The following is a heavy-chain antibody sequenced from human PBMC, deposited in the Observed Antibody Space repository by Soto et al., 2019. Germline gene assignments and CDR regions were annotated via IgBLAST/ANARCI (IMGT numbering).Heavy chain of an antibody. Sequence: PGGSLRLSCVGSGFTFSTYSINWVRQAPGKGLEGVSSISSRSDIYYADSVKGRFTISRDNAKNSVSLQMNSLRAEDTAVYYCAREYTAWPLAYGLDVWGQGTTVTVSS. V-gene: IGHV3-21*01. CDR3: AREYTAWPLAYGLDV. D-gene: IGHD2-2*02. CDR1: GFTFSTYS. J-gene: IGHJ6*02. CDR2: ISSRSDI.